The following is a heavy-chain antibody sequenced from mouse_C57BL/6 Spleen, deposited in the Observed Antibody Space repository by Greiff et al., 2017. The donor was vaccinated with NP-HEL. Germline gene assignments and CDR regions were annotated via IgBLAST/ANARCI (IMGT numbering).Heavy chain of an antibody. J-gene: IGHJ2*01. Sequence: QVQLKQPGAELVRPGSSVKLSCKASGYTFTSYWMHWVKQRPIQGLEWIGNIDPSDSETHYNQKFKDKATLTVDKSSSTAYMQLSSLTSEDSAVYYCTITTVVVDYFDYWGQGTTLTVSS. CDR1: GYTFTSYW. V-gene: IGHV1-52*01. CDR3: TITTVVVDYFDY. CDR2: IDPSDSET. D-gene: IGHD1-1*01.